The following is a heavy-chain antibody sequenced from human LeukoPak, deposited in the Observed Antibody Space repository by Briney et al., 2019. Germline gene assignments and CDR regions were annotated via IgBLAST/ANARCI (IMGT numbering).Heavy chain of an antibody. Sequence: SETLSLTCTVSGGSIRSNSYYWGWIRQPPGKGLEWLGSIYYSGSTYYINPSLKSRVTISVDTSKNQISLKLSSVTAADTAVYYCARNRYYHGSRNYGVPTWFDPWGQGTLVTVSS. V-gene: IGHV4-39*01. CDR3: ARNRYYHGSRNYGVPTWFDP. CDR2: IYYSGST. J-gene: IGHJ5*02. CDR1: GGSIRSNSYY. D-gene: IGHD3-10*01.